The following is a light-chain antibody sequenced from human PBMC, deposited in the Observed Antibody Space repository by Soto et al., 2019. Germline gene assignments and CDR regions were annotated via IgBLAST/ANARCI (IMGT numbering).Light chain of an antibody. CDR3: QQYNNWPPYT. CDR2: GAS. J-gene: IGKJ2*01. V-gene: IGKV3-15*01. Sequence: EIVMTQSPATLSVSPGERATLSCRASQSVRSNLSWYQQKPGQAPRLLIYGASTRATGIPARFTGSGSGTEFTLTISSLQSEDFAMYYCQQYNNWPPYTFGQGTNLDIK. CDR1: QSVRSN.